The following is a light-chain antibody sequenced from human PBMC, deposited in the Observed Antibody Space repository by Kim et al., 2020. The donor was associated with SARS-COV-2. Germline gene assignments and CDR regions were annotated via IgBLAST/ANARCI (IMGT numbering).Light chain of an antibody. Sequence: PGKTARTTCEADKLGTNRLHWYQQKAGQAPVQVIHYDRDRPSGIPRRFSGSKSGDTDTLAISRVEAGDEADYYCQVWDSTTDHAVFGGGTQLTVL. CDR2: YDR. CDR1: KLGTNR. V-gene: IGLV3-21*04. CDR3: QVWDSTTDHAV. J-gene: IGLJ2*01.